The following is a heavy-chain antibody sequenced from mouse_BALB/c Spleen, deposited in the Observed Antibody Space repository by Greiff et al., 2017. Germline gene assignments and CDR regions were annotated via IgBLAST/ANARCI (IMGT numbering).Heavy chain of an antibody. CDR2: ISSGGST. CDR3: ARHRYYGNYGCMDY. J-gene: IGHJ4*01. D-gene: IGHD2-1*01. CDR1: GFTFSSYA. Sequence: EVMLVESGGGLVKPGGSLKLSCAASGFTFSSYAMSWVRQTPEKRLEWVASISSGGSTYYPDTVKGRFTISRDNAKNTLYLQMSSLKSEDTAMYYCARHRYYGNYGCMDYWGQGTSVTVSS. V-gene: IGHV5-6-5*01.